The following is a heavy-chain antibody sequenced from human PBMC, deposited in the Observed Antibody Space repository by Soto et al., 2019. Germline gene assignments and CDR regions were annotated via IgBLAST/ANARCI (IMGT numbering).Heavy chain of an antibody. Sequence: PGGSLRLSCAASGFTFSRYWMSWVRQAPGKGLEWVANIKPDGSEKYYVDSVKGRFTISRDNAENSLSLQMNSLRAEDTAVYYCARNELWGQGTLVTVSS. CDR1: GFTFSRYW. J-gene: IGHJ4*02. D-gene: IGHD1-7*01. CDR2: IKPDGSEK. V-gene: IGHV3-7*02. CDR3: ARNEL.